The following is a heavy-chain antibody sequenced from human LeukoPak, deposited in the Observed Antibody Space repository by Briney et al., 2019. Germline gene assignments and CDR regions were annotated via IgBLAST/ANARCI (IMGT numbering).Heavy chain of an antibody. D-gene: IGHD3-10*01. Sequence: SETLSLTCDVSGCSTSRYYWSWVRLPAGKGLEWIGRVNTSGSHDYSPSLKSRVSMLVDTTKNQVTLRLRSMTAADADVYFCARVSYNAGSFISGGWFDPWGQGIRVTVSS. CDR1: GCSTSRYY. CDR3: ARVSYNAGSFISGGWFDP. V-gene: IGHV4-4*07. J-gene: IGHJ5*02. CDR2: VNTSGSH.